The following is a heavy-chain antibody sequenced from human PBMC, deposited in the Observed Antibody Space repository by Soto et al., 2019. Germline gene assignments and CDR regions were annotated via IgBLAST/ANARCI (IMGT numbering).Heavy chain of an antibody. CDR3: ARVRGSGSYYVYYYGMDV. V-gene: IGHV4-34*01. D-gene: IGHD3-10*01. Sequence: SETLSLTCAVYGGSFSGYYWSWIRQPPGKGLEWIGEINHSGSTNYNPSLKSRVTISVDTSKNQFSLKLSSVTAADTAVYYCARVRGSGSYYVYYYGMDVWGQGTTVTVSS. CDR1: GGSFSGYY. CDR2: INHSGST. J-gene: IGHJ6*02.